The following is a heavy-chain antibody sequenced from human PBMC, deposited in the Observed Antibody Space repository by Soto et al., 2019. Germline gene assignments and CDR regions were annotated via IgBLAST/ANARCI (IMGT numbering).Heavy chain of an antibody. CDR1: GGTFSSHS. J-gene: IGHJ4*02. CDR3: AREVGYGDFSAALLD. CDR2: IIPLFGTA. D-gene: IGHD4-17*01. Sequence: VQLMQSGAEVKQPGSSVKVSCKASGGTFSSHSINWERQAPGQGLEWMGGIIPLFGTAIYAQNFQGRVTITPNQSTSTVYMELNSLRSDDTAVYYCAREVGYGDFSAALLDWGQGTLVTVSS. V-gene: IGHV1-69*01.